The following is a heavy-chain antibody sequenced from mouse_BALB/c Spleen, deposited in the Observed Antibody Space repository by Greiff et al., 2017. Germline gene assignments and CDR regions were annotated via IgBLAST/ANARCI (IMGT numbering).Heavy chain of an antibody. CDR1: GYTFTSYW. V-gene: IGHV1-87*01. D-gene: IGHD2-10*02. CDR2: IYPGDGDT. CDR3: ARGKYGNYGDY. Sequence: VQLQQSGAELARPGASVKLSCKASGYTFTSYWMQWVKQRPGQGLEWIGAIYPGDGDTRYTQKFKGKATLTADKSSSTAYMQLSSLASEDSAVYYCARGKYGNYGDYRGQGTTLTVSS. J-gene: IGHJ2*01.